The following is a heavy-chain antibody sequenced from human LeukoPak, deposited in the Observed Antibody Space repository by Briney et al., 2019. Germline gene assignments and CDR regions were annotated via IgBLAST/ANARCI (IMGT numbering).Heavy chain of an antibody. Sequence: GGSLRLSCAASGFTFSSYGMKWVRQAPGKGLEWVSYISTSSNRIDYADSVKGRFTMSRDNAKNLLYLQMNSLRDEDTAMYYCARVSAPGTSGWYFGYWGQGTLVTVSS. D-gene: IGHD6-19*01. CDR2: ISTSSNRI. CDR1: GFTFSSYG. J-gene: IGHJ4*02. V-gene: IGHV3-48*02. CDR3: ARVSAPGTSGWYFGY.